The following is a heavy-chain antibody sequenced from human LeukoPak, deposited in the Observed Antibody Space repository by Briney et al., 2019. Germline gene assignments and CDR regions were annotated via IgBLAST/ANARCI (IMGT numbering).Heavy chain of an antibody. Sequence: PSETLSLPCTVSGVSISSYYWGWIRQPPNKGLDWIGSFFYTGSTYYSPSLKSRVTISVDTSKNQFSLKLSSVTAADTAVYYCARYSSGWYHYFDYWGQGTLVTVSS. CDR2: FFYTGST. D-gene: IGHD6-19*01. CDR3: ARYSSGWYHYFDY. V-gene: IGHV4-39*07. J-gene: IGHJ4*02. CDR1: GVSISSYY.